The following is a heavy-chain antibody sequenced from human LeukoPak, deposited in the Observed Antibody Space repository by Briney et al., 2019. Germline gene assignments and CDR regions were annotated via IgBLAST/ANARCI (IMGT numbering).Heavy chain of an antibody. V-gene: IGHV3-74*01. CDR1: GXTFSSYW. CDR2: INSDGSST. J-gene: IGHJ4*02. Sequence: GGSLRLSWAASGXTFSSYWMHWVRQAPGKGLVWVSHINSDGSSTTYADSVKGRFTISRDNAKNTLYLQMNSLRAGDTAVYYCVRDKYGIEYWGQGTLVTVSS. D-gene: IGHD2-2*01. CDR3: VRDKYGIEY.